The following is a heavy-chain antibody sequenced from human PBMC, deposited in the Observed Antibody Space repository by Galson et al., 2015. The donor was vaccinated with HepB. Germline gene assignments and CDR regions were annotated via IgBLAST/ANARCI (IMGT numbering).Heavy chain of an antibody. CDR3: AKAGCSGAGCYLRYSWIDS. D-gene: IGHD2-2*01. CDR1: GVTFSAYD. CDR2: ITTSSSYI. J-gene: IGHJ5*01. V-gene: IGHV3-21*06. Sequence: SLRLACAASGVTFSAYDMYWVRQAPGEGLEWVSSITTSSSYIYYADSMRGRFTISRDNAKNSLFLQMDSLRAEDTAVYYCAKAGCSGAGCYLRYSWIDSWGQGTLVTVSS.